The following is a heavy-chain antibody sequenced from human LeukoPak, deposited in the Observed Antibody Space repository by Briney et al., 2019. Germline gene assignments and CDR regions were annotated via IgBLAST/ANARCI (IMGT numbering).Heavy chain of an antibody. CDR2: MNPNSGNT. D-gene: IGHD2-15*01. V-gene: IGHV1-8*01. Sequence: ASVKVSCKASGYTFTSYDINWVRQATGQGLEWMGWMNPNSGNTGYAQKFQGRVNMTRNTSISTAYVELSSLRSEDTAVYYCASSRCSGGSCYSGLDYWGQGTLVTVSS. J-gene: IGHJ4*02. CDR3: ASSRCSGGSCYSGLDY. CDR1: GYTFTSYD.